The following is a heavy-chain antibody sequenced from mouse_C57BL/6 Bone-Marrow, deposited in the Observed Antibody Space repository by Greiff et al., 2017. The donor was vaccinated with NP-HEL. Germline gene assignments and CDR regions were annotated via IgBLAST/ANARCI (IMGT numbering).Heavy chain of an antibody. CDR3: ARRGENSQGAMDY. J-gene: IGHJ4*01. CDR1: GYTFTSYW. D-gene: IGHD2-12*01. V-gene: IGHV1-72*01. Sequence: QVQLKQPGAELVKPGASVKLSCKASGYTFTSYWMHWVKQRPGRGLEWIGRIDPNRGGTKYNEKFKSKATLTVDKPSSTAYMQLSSLTSEDSAVYYCARRGENSQGAMDYWGQGTSVTVSS. CDR2: IDPNRGGT.